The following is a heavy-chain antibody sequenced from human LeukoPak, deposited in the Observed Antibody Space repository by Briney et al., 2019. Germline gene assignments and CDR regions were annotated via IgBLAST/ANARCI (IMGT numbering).Heavy chain of an antibody. D-gene: IGHD3-22*01. Sequence: SETLSLTCTVSGGSISRSSYYWGWIRQPPGKGLEWIGSIYYSGSTYYNPSLKSRVTISVDTSKNQFSLKLSSVTAADTAVYYCARGRYYYDSSGYPNDAFDIWGQGTMVTVSS. CDR2: IYYSGST. V-gene: IGHV4-39*01. CDR1: GGSISRSSYY. J-gene: IGHJ3*02. CDR3: ARGRYYYDSSGYPNDAFDI.